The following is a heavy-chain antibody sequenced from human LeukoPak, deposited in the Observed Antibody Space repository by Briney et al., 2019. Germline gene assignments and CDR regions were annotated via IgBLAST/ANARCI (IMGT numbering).Heavy chain of an antibody. V-gene: IGHV3-64*01. D-gene: IGHD2-15*01. J-gene: IGHJ4*02. CDR3: ASAPGPSGGPEY. CDR2: ISSNGGGT. Sequence: GGSLRLSCAASGFTFSSHAMHWVRQAPGKGLQYVSAISSNGGGTYYANSVKGRFTISRDNSKNTLYLQMGSLRVEDMAVYYCASAPGPSGGPEYWGQGTLVTVSS. CDR1: GFTFSSHA.